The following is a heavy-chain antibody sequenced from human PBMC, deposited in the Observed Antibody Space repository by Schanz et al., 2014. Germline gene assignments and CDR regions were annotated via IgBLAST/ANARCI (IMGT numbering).Heavy chain of an antibody. Sequence: VQLVESGGGFVQPGGSLGLSCVVSGFTVSSDHMSWVRQAPGKGLEWVSDISSGSSYANYADSVKGRFTISRDNAKNSLYLQMNSLRAEDTAVYYCARPRFDYGEVDYWGQGTLVTVSS. J-gene: IGHJ4*02. CDR2: ISSGSSYA. V-gene: IGHV3-11*06. D-gene: IGHD4-17*01. CDR1: GFTVSSDH. CDR3: ARPRFDYGEVDY.